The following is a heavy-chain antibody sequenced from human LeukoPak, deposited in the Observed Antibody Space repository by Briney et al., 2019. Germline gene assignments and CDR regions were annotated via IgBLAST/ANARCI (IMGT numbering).Heavy chain of an antibody. V-gene: IGHV3-30-3*01. Sequence: GGSLRLSCAASGFTFSSYAMHWVRQAPGKGLEWVAVISYDGSNKYYADSVKGRFTISRDNSKNTLYLQMNSLRAEDTAVYYCARDRGYDILTGPLYYFDYWGQGTLVTVSS. CDR2: ISYDGSNK. D-gene: IGHD3-9*01. CDR3: ARDRGYDILTGPLYYFDY. CDR1: GFTFSSYA. J-gene: IGHJ4*02.